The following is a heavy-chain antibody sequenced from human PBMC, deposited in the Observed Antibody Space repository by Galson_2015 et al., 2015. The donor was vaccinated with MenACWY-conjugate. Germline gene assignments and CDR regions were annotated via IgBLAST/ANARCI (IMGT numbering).Heavy chain of an antibody. CDR3: ARLFYPSEYFQH. D-gene: IGHD3-16*02. CDR2: IHYSGST. CDR1: GGSISGYY. J-gene: IGHJ1*01. Sequence: SEPLSLTCTVSGGSISGYYWSWIRQPPEQGLEWIGYIHYSGSTNYNPSLKSRVTISVDSSKNQFFLKLSSVTAADTAVYYCARLFYPSEYFQHLCQGTLVPVSS. V-gene: IGHV4-59*01.